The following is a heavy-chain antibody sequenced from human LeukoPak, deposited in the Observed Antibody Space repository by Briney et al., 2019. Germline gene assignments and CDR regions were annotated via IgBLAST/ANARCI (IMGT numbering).Heavy chain of an antibody. CDR2: INPNSGGT. Sequence: ASVKVSCKASGYTFTGYYMHRVRQAPGQGLEWMGWINPNSGGTNYAQKFQGRVTMARDTSISTAYMELSRPRSDDPAVYYWARGRIAAAGRPFDPWGQGTLVTVSS. D-gene: IGHD6-13*01. J-gene: IGHJ5*02. CDR3: ARGRIAAAGRPFDP. V-gene: IGHV1-2*02. CDR1: GYTFTGYY.